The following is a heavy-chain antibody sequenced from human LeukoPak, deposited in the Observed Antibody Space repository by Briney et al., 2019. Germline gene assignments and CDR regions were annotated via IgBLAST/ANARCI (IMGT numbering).Heavy chain of an antibody. CDR1: GGSFSGYY. J-gene: IGHJ4*02. Sequence: PSETLSLTCAVYGGSFSGYYWSWIRQPPGKGLEWIGEINHSGSTNYNPSLKSRVTISVDTSKNQFSLKLSSVTAADTAVYYCARGSVDTAMAGDYWGQGTLVTVSS. CDR2: INHSGST. D-gene: IGHD5-18*01. V-gene: IGHV4-34*01. CDR3: ARGSVDTAMAGDY.